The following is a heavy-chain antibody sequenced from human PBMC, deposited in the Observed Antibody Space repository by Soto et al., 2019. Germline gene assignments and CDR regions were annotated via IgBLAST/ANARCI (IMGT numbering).Heavy chain of an antibody. CDR3: ARTQTYYDILTENWFDP. D-gene: IGHD3-9*01. V-gene: IGHV5-51*01. J-gene: IGHJ5*02. CDR2: IYPGDSDT. Sequence: GESLKISCKGSGYSFTSYWIGWVRQMTGKGLEWMGIIYPGDSDTRYSPSFQGQVTISADKSISTAYLQWSSLKASDTAMYYCARTQTYYDILTENWFDPWGQGTLVTVSS. CDR1: GYSFTSYW.